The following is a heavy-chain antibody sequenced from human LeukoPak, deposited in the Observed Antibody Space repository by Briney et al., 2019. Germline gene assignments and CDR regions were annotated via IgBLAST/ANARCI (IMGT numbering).Heavy chain of an antibody. CDR2: IKSNSDGGRT. J-gene: IGHJ4*02. Sequence: GGSLRLSCAVSGFTFSNAWMSWVRQAPGRGLEWVGRIKSNSDGGRTDSAAPVKGRFTISRDDSKNTLYLQMNSLKTEDTGVYYCTTDPQRGYYFDYWGQGTLVTVSS. CDR3: TTDPQRGYYFDY. D-gene: IGHD3-3*01. CDR1: GFTFSNAW. V-gene: IGHV3-15*01.